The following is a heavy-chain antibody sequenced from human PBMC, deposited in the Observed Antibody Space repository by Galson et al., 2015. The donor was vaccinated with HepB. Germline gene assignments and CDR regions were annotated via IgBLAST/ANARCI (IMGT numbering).Heavy chain of an antibody. J-gene: IGHJ4*02. D-gene: IGHD3-3*01. CDR1: GGTFSSYA. Sequence: SVKVSCKASGGTFSSYAISWVRQAPGQGLEWMGGIIPIFGTANYAQKFQGRVTITADESTSTAYMELSSLRSEDTAVYYCARRTRGPRDYDFWSGYYYDSSGSGIDYFDYWGQGTLVTVSS. CDR2: IIPIFGTA. CDR3: ARRTRGPRDYDFWSGYYYDSSGSGIDYFDY. V-gene: IGHV1-69*13.